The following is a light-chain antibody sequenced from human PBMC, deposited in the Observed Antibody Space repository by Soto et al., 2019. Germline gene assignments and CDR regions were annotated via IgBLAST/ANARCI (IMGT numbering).Light chain of an antibody. V-gene: IGLV2-14*01. Sequence: QSALTQPASVSGSPGQSITISCTGTSSDVGGHNYVSWYQQHPGIAPKLMISEVSNRPSGVSNRFSGSKSGNTASLTISGLQAEDEADYYCSSYTTSGTLVFGGGTKLTVL. J-gene: IGLJ2*01. CDR1: SSDVGGHNY. CDR2: EVS. CDR3: SSYTTSGTLV.